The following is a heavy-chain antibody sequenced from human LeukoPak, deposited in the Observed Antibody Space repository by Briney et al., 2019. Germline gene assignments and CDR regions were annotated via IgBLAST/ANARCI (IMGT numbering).Heavy chain of an antibody. Sequence: SETLSLTCTVSGGSISSGSYYWSWIRQPAGKGLEWIGRIYTSGSTNYNPSLKSRVTISVDTSKNQFSLKLSSVTAADTAVYYCARDLPGYSYGDDAFDIWGQGTMVTVSS. CDR2: IYTSGST. J-gene: IGHJ3*02. V-gene: IGHV4-61*02. D-gene: IGHD5-18*01. CDR1: GGSISSGSYY. CDR3: ARDLPGYSYGDDAFDI.